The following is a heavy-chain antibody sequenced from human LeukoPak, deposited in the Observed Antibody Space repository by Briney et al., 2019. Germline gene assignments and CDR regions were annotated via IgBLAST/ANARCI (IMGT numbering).Heavy chain of an antibody. V-gene: IGHV4-31*03. CDR2: IRYSGST. D-gene: IGHD3-10*01. J-gene: IGHJ4*02. CDR3: ARSGTGGGY. CDR1: GGSISSGGYY. Sequence: SQTLSLTCSVSGGSISSGGYYWSWIRQHPGKGLEWIGYIRYSGSTLYNPSLKSRLSISVDTSKNQFSLMLSSVTAADTAMYYCARSGTGGGYWGQGTLVTVSS.